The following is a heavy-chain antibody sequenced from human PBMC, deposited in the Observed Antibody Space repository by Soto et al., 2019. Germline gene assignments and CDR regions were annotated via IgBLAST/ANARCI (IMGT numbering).Heavy chain of an antibody. V-gene: IGHV1-69*05. CDR3: ARDSDYIIDY. J-gene: IGHJ4*02. CDR2: IGPNIGTA. CDR1: GGTFSSFINYP. D-gene: IGHD4-17*01. Sequence: SVKVSCKSSGGTFSSFINYPINWVRQAPGQGLEWMGGIGPNIGTANYARKFRGKVTMTTDTSTSTAYMELRSLRSDDTAVYYCARDSDYIIDYWGQGTQVTVSS.